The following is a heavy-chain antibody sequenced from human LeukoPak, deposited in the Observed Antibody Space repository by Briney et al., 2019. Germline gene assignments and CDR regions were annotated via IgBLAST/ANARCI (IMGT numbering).Heavy chain of an antibody. CDR3: ARTDGVDY. D-gene: IGHD4-17*01. CDR1: GYTFTGSY. CDR2: INPNSGVT. V-gene: IGHV1-2*06. Sequence: GASVKVSCRASGYTFTGSYIHWVRQAPGQGLEWMGRINPNSGVTIYAQKFQGRVTLTRDPSITTAYMELSSLRSDDTAVYYCARTDGVDYWGQGTLVTVSS. J-gene: IGHJ4*02.